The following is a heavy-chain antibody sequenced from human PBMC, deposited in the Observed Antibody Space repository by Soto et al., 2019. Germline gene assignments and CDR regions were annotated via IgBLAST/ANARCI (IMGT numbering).Heavy chain of an antibody. CDR2: INHSGST. Sequence: SETLSLTCAVYGGSFSGYYWSWIRQPPGKGLEWIGEINHSGSTNYNPSLKSRVTISVDTSKNQFSLKLSSVTAADTAVYYCARVRYDFWSGYQRALDYWGQGTLVTVSS. J-gene: IGHJ4*02. D-gene: IGHD3-3*01. CDR1: GGSFSGYY. V-gene: IGHV4-34*01. CDR3: ARVRYDFWSGYQRALDY.